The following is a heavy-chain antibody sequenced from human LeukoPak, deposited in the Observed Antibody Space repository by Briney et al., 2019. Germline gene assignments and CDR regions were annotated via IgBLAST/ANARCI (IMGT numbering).Heavy chain of an antibody. J-gene: IGHJ5*02. V-gene: IGHV4-39*01. CDR1: DGSISSSSYY. CDR2: FYYTGST. CDR3: ARQSYGSGSSFIWFDP. D-gene: IGHD3-10*01. Sequence: PSETLSLTCTVSDGSISSSSYYWGRIRQPPGKGLEWIGSFYYTGSTYDNPSLRSRVTMSVDTSKNQFSLKLSSVTAADTAVYYCARQSYGSGSSFIWFDPWGQGTLVTVSS.